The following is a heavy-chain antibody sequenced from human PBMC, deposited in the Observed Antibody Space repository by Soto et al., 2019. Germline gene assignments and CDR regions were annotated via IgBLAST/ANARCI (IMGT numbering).Heavy chain of an antibody. CDR3: AGDWKHAKDAFHX. J-gene: IGHJ3*02. V-gene: IGHV1-46*01. D-gene: IGHD1-1*01. Sequence: ASLKVSCNASGYTFTSYYMHWVRQAPGQGLEWMGIINPIGGSTSYAQKFQGRVSMTRDTSTSTVYMELSSLRSEHTAVYYCAGDWKHAKDAFHXWGQATIFPVS. CDR2: INPIGGST. CDR1: GYTFTSYY.